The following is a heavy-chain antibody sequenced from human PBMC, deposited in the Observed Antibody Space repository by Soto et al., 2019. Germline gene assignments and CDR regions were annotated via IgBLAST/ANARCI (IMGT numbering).Heavy chain of an antibody. CDR3: ARRGSGSYYDY. D-gene: IGHD1-26*01. CDR2: ISGSGDST. V-gene: IGHV3-23*01. Sequence: PGGSLRLSCAASGFTFSSYAMRWVRQAPGKGLEWVSAISGSGDSTYYANSVKGRFTISRDNSKNTLYLQMNSLRAEDTAVYYCARRGSGSYYDYWGQGTLVTVSS. CDR1: GFTFSSYA. J-gene: IGHJ4*02.